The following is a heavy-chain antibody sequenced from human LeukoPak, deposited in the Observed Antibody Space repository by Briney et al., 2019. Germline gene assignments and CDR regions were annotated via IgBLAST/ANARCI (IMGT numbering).Heavy chain of an antibody. CDR2: INGDGSTT. J-gene: IGHJ4*02. V-gene: IGHV3-74*01. Sequence: PGGSLRLSCAASGFTLRNYWMHWVRQAPGKGLVWVSHINGDGSTTGYADSVKGRFTISRDNAKNTLYLQINSLRAEDTAVYYCARGYDSDWGQGTLVTVSS. CDR1: GFTLRNYW. D-gene: IGHD3-16*01. CDR3: ARGYDSD.